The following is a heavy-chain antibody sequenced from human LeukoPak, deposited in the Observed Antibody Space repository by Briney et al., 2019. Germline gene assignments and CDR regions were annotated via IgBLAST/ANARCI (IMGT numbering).Heavy chain of an antibody. CDR3: TTDLQQRTILLWFGGDLPLDV. J-gene: IGHJ6*04. CDR2: IKSKTDGGTT. Sequence: GGSLRLSCAASGFTFSNAWMSLVRQAPGKGLEWVGRIKSKTDGGTTDYAAPVKGRFTISRDDSKNTLYLQMTSLKTEDTAVYYCTTDLQQRTILLWFGGDLPLDVWGKGTTVTVSS. D-gene: IGHD3-10*01. CDR1: GFTFSNAW. V-gene: IGHV3-15*01.